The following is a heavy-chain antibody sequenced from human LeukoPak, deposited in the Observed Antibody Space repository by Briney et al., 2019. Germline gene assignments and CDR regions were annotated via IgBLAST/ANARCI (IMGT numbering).Heavy chain of an antibody. Sequence: GGSLRLSCAATGFSFKDLGMHWVRQAPGKGLEWVSGINWEGGGAEYADSVKGRFTISRDNAKNSLYLQMTSLRPEDTALYYCAKHLRATNTYIFFGLDVWGQGTTVTVSS. D-gene: IGHD1-26*01. CDR3: AKHLRATNTYIFFGLDV. V-gene: IGHV3-9*01. J-gene: IGHJ6*02. CDR1: GFSFKDLG. CDR2: INWEGGGA.